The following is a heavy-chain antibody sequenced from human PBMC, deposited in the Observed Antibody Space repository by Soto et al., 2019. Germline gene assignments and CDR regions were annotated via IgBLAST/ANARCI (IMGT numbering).Heavy chain of an antibody. CDR3: ARSGDYDYYYAMDV. D-gene: IGHD4-17*01. CDR1: GFTFSSYG. Sequence: QVQLLESGGGVVQPGTSLRLSCAASGFTFSSYGMHWVRQAPGKGPEWVAVIWFDGSNEYYGDSVKGRFTISRDNSKNTLYLQMNSLRAEDTAVYYCARSGDYDYYYAMDVWGQGTTVTVSS. V-gene: IGHV3-33*01. J-gene: IGHJ6*02. CDR2: IWFDGSNE.